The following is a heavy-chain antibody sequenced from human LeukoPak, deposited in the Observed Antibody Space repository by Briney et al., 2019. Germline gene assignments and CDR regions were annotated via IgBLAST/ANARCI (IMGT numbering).Heavy chain of an antibody. CDR3: AKSLMGCSSTSCYVGWFDP. CDR2: ISYDGSNK. Sequence: PGGSLRLSCAASGFTFSSYGMHWVRQAPGKGPERVAVISYDGSNKYYADSVKGRFTISRDNSKNTLYLQMNSLRAEDTAVYYCAKSLMGCSSTSCYVGWFDPWGQGTLVTVSS. CDR1: GFTFSSYG. V-gene: IGHV3-30*18. D-gene: IGHD2-2*01. J-gene: IGHJ5*02.